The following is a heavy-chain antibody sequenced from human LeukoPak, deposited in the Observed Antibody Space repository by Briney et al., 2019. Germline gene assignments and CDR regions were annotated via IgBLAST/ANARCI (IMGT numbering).Heavy chain of an antibody. D-gene: IGHD3-3*01. CDR1: GFTFSSYW. Sequence: GGSLRLPCAASGFTFSSYWMSWVRQAPGKGLEWVAKIQQDGSVKYYVDSVKGRFTISRDNAKNSLYLQMNSLRAEDTAVYYCARSDFWSGYHRGYFDYWGHGTLVTVSS. CDR3: ARSDFWSGYHRGYFDY. V-gene: IGHV3-7*05. J-gene: IGHJ4*01. CDR2: IQQDGSVK.